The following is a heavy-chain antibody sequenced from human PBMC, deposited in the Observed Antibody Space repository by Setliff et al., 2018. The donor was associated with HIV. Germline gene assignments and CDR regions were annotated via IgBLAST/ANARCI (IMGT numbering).Heavy chain of an antibody. CDR1: GAPISSSSYY. J-gene: IGHJ4*02. V-gene: IGHV4-39*02. Sequence: PSETLSLTCTVSGAPISSSSYYWGWFRQPPGKGLEWIGSIYYSGSTYYNPSLKSRVTISVDTSKNQFSLKLSSVTAAETAVYYCARDWFSYYDSSGYYYGGIRDYWGQGALVTVSS. CDR2: IYYSGST. D-gene: IGHD3-22*01. CDR3: ARDWFSYYDSSGYYYGGIRDY.